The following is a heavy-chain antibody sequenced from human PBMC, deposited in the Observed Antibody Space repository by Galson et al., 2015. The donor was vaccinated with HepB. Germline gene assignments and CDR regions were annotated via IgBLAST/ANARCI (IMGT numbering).Heavy chain of an antibody. CDR1: GYTFTTYA. Sequence: SVKVSCKASGYTFTTYAMHWVRQAPGQRLEWLGWINAGNGNTIYSQKFHGRVTVTRDTSASTAYMELSSLRSEDTAVYYCARGALGTTMVRGANLDYWGQGTLVTVSS. CDR3: ARGALGTTMVRGANLDY. V-gene: IGHV1-3*01. J-gene: IGHJ4*02. CDR2: INAGNGNT. D-gene: IGHD3-10*01.